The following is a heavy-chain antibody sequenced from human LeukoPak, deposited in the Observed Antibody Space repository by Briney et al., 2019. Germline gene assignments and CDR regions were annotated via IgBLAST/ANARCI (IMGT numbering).Heavy chain of an antibody. Sequence: KTSETLSLTCSVSGGSISSGSYYWSWIRQPAGKGLEWIGRIYTSGSTNYNPSLKSRVTISVDTSKNQFSLKLSSVTAADTAVYYCARGGYGSGSYYVNYYYYMDVWGKGTTVTISS. CDR1: GGSISSGSYY. CDR3: ARGGYGSGSYYVNYYYYMDV. CDR2: IYTSGST. D-gene: IGHD3-10*01. V-gene: IGHV4-61*02. J-gene: IGHJ6*03.